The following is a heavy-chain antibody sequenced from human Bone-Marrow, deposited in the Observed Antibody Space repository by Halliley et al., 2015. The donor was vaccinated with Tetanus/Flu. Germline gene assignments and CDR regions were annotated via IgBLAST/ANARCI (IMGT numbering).Heavy chain of an antibody. J-gene: IGHJ4*02. D-gene: IGHD3-10*01. CDR2: KKQEGSDK. V-gene: IGHV3-7*01. CDR3: ASADYYGSGHEF. Sequence: WVANKKQEGSDKYYVDSVMGRFTISRDNAKKSLYLQMSSLRDGDTAVYYCASADYYGSGHEFWGQGTLVTVSS.